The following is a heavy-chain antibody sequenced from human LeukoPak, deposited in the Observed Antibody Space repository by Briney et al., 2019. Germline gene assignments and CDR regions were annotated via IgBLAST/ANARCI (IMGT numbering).Heavy chain of an antibody. CDR1: GGSISSGGYY. CDR3: ARDAYHGWFDP. Sequence: PSETLSLTCTVSGGSISSGGYYWSWIRQHPGRGLEWIGYIYYSGSTYYNPSLKSRVTISVDTSKNQFSLKLSSVTAADTAVYYCARDAYHGWFDPWGQGTLVTVSS. J-gene: IGHJ5*02. V-gene: IGHV4-31*03. CDR2: IYYSGST.